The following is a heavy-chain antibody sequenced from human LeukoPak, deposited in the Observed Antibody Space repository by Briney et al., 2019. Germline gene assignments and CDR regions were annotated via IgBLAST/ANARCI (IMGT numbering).Heavy chain of an antibody. CDR1: GFTVRSKY. V-gene: IGHV3-53*01. J-gene: IGHJ4*02. CDR2: IYSDGTT. CDR3: AREHYNPLTGRGGYFDY. Sequence: GGSLRLSCVVSGFTVRSKYMNWVRQAPGRGLEWVSVIYSDGTTYYADSVKGRFTISRDNSKNTLYLQMNSLRAEDTAVYFCAREHYNPLTGRGGYFDYWGKGTLVTVSS. D-gene: IGHD3-9*01.